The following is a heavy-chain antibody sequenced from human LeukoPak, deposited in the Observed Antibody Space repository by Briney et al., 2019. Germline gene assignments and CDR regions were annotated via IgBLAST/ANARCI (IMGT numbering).Heavy chain of an antibody. V-gene: IGHV7-4-1*02. CDR3: ARGVDSSGYGFYFDY. Sequence: ASVKVSCKASGYTSTSYAMNWVRQAPGQGLEWMGWINTNTGNPTYAQGFTGRFVFSLDTSVSTAYLQISSLKAEDTAVYYCARGVDSSGYGFYFDYWGQGTLVTVSS. D-gene: IGHD3-22*01. CDR2: INTNTGNP. CDR1: GYTSTSYA. J-gene: IGHJ4*02.